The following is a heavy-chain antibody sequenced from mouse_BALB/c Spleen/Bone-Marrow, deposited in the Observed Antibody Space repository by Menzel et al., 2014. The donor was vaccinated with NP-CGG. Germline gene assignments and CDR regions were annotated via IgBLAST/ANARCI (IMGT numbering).Heavy chain of an antibody. Sequence: VQLQQSGGGLVQPGGSRKLSCAASGFTFSSFGMHWVRQAPEKGLEWVAYISSGSSTIYYTDTVKGRFTISRGNPKNTLFLQMTSLRSEDTAMYYCARRYYGSSFSYFDYWGQGTTLTVSS. D-gene: IGHD1-1*01. CDR1: GFTFSSFG. J-gene: IGHJ2*01. V-gene: IGHV5-17*02. CDR2: ISSGSSTI. CDR3: ARRYYGSSFSYFDY.